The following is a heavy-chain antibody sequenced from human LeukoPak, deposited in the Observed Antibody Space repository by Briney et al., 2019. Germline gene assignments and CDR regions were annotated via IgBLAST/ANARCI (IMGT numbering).Heavy chain of an antibody. V-gene: IGHV4-4*09. CDR3: AKRQGPNSGSYDYFDP. Sequence: SETLSLTCTVSGGSISSYYWSWIRQPPGQGLEWIAYIHSSGCTNYNPSLKSRVTISVDTSKNQFSLKVTSVTAADTAVYYCAKRQGPNSGSYDYFDPWGQGTLVTVTS. D-gene: IGHD1-26*01. CDR2: IHSSGCT. J-gene: IGHJ5*02. CDR1: GGSISSYY.